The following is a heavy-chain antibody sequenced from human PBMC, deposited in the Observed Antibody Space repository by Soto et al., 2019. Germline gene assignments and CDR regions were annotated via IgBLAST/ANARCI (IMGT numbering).Heavy chain of an antibody. Sequence: PSETLSLTCAVSGYSISSGYYWGWIRQPPGKGLEWLGTTYYGASSYYNPSLRSRITILLDASTNQLSLKLSSVTAADTAVYFCVGVAGSASWYETDSWGQGILVAVSS. D-gene: IGHD6-13*01. CDR3: VGVAGSASWYETDS. CDR1: GYSISSGYY. CDR2: TYYGASS. J-gene: IGHJ4*02. V-gene: IGHV4-38-2*01.